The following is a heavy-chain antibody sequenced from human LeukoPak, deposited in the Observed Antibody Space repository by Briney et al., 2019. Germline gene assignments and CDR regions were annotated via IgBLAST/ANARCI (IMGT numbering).Heavy chain of an antibody. Sequence: SETLSLTCTVSDDSISTYYWSWIRQPAGKGLEWIGQIHTSGSTIYDPSLKSRVAMSVDTSKNHFAQKLNSVTAADTAVYYCAGRGSSTSWSFDLWGQGTLVTVS. V-gene: IGHV4-4*07. CDR1: DDSISTYY. CDR3: AGRGSSTSWSFDL. J-gene: IGHJ4*02. CDR2: IHTSGST. D-gene: IGHD2-2*01.